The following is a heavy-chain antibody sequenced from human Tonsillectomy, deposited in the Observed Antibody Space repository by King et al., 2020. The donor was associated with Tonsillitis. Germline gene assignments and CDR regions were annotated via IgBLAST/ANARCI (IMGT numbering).Heavy chain of an antibody. J-gene: IGHJ6*02. CDR1: GFTFSSYA. V-gene: IGHV3-30-3*01. CDR2: ISYDGSNK. D-gene: IGHD2-8*02. CDR3: ARDFKKSPVKIGGGVGRYGMDV. Sequence: VQLVESGGGVVQPGRSLRLSCAASGFTFSSYAMHWVRQAPGKGLEWVAVISYDGSNKYYADSVKGRFTISRDNSKNTLYLQMNSLRAEDTAVYYCARDFKKSPVKIGGGVGRYGMDVWGQGTTVTVSS.